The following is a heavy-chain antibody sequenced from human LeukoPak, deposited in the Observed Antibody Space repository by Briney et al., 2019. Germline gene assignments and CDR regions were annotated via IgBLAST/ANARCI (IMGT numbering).Heavy chain of an antibody. CDR2: ISGSGGST. CDR3: ARRPDILTGYSFDY. J-gene: IGHJ4*02. Sequence: GRSLRPSCAASGFTFSSYAMSWVRQAPGKGLEWVSAISGSGGSTYYAGSVKGRFTISRDNSQNTLYLQMNSLRAEDTAVYYCARRPDILTGYSFDYWGQGTLVTVSS. CDR1: GFTFSSYA. D-gene: IGHD3-9*01. V-gene: IGHV3-23*01.